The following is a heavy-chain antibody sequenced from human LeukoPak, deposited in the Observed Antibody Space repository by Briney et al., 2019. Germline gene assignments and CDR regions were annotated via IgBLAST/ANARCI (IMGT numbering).Heavy chain of an antibody. CDR3: ARRSAAKDAFDI. Sequence: PGGSLRLSCAASGFTFSSYWMHWVRHAPGKGLGWVSRINSDGGSTSYTDSVKGRFTISRDNAKNTLYLQMNSLRAEDTAVYYCARRSAAKDAFDIWGQGTKVTVSS. J-gene: IGHJ3*02. CDR2: INSDGGST. CDR1: GFTFSSYW. D-gene: IGHD6-25*01. V-gene: IGHV3-74*01.